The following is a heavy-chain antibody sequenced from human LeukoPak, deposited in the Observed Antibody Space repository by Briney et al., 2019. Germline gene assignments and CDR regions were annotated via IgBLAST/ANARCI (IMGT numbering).Heavy chain of an antibody. CDR3: ARDRVDTAMVSDYYYGMDV. V-gene: IGHV4-61*01. Sequence: SETLSLTCTVSGGSVSSCCYYWSWIRQPPGKGLEWIGYIYYSGSINYNPSLKSRVTISVDTSKNQFSLKLSSVTAADTAVYYCARDRVDTAMVSDYYYGMDVWGQGTTVTVSS. D-gene: IGHD5-18*01. CDR2: IYYSGSI. J-gene: IGHJ6*02. CDR1: GGSVSSCCYY.